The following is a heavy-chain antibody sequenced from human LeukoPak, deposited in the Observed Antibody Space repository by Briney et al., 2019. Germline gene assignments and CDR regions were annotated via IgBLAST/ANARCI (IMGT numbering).Heavy chain of an antibody. Sequence: GGSLRLSCAASGFTFSSYDMHWVRQATGKGLXXXSAIGIAGDPYYPGSVKGRFTISRENAKNSLYLQMNSLRAGDTAVYYCARVVRGAYYGMDVWGKGTTVTVSS. V-gene: IGHV3-13*05. CDR2: IGIAGDP. CDR1: GFTFSSYD. J-gene: IGHJ6*04. CDR3: ARVVRGAYYGMDV. D-gene: IGHD3-10*02.